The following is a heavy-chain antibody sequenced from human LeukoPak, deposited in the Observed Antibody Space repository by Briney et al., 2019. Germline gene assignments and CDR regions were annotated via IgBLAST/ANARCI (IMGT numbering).Heavy chain of an antibody. CDR1: GFTFSSYA. CDR2: ISSGGNT. CDR3: AREVRGYYFDY. D-gene: IGHD3-22*01. V-gene: IGHV3-53*01. Sequence: GGSLRLSCAASGFTFSSYAMHWVRQAPGKGLEWVSVISSGGNTYYADSVKGRFTISRDISKNTLYLQMNGLRAEDTAVYYCAREVRGYYFDYWGQGTLVTVSS. J-gene: IGHJ4*02.